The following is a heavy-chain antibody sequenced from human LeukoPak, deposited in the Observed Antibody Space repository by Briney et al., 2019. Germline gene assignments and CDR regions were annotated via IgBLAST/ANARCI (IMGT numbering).Heavy chain of an antibody. V-gene: IGHV1-2*02. CDR3: ARLTLGYCSSTSCQPFDY. CDR2: INPKSGGT. Sequence: ASVKVSCKASGYSFTRYYLDWVRQAPGQGLEWMGWINPKSGGTNYAQKFQGRVTMTRDTSISTAYMELSRLRSDDTAVYYCARLTLGYCSSTSCQPFDYWGQGTLVTVSS. J-gene: IGHJ4*02. D-gene: IGHD2-2*01. CDR1: GYSFTRYY.